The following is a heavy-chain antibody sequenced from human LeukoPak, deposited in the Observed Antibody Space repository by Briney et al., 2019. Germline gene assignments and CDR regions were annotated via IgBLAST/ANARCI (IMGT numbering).Heavy chain of an antibody. V-gene: IGHV3-48*03. D-gene: IGHD3-10*02. Sequence: PGRSLRLSCAASGFTFSSYAMHWVRQAPGKGLEWVSYIGSSGSTIYYADSVKGRFTISRDNAKNSLYLQMNSLRAEDTAVYYCAELGITMIGGVWGKGTTVTISS. CDR1: GFTFSSYA. CDR3: AELGITMIGGV. J-gene: IGHJ6*04. CDR2: IGSSGSTI.